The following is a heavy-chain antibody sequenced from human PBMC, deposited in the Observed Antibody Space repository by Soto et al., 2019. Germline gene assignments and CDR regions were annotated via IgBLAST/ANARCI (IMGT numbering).Heavy chain of an antibody. D-gene: IGHD3-22*01. V-gene: IGHV1-69*13. CDR3: ARDRRSYYDSRGYTNPPYYYYGMDV. CDR2: IIPIFGTA. Sequence: SVKVSCKASGGTFSSYAISWVRQAPGQGLEWMGGIIPIFGTANYAQKFQGRVTITADESTSTAYMELSSLRSEDTAVYYCARDRRSYYDSRGYTNPPYYYYGMDVWGQGTTVTVSS. J-gene: IGHJ6*02. CDR1: GGTFSSYA.